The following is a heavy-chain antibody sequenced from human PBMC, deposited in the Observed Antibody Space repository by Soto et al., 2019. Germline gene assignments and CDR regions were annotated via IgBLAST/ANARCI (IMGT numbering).Heavy chain of an antibody. J-gene: IGHJ4*02. Sequence: PXETLSLTCAFSVDSVSNDNYYCSWIRQPPWKGLEWIGYIYYSGTTNYNSYLKSRLSLSVDMSKNQFSLKLASVTAADTAVYFCAISKRGRTAFTFEYWGQGALVTGSS. D-gene: IGHD3-16*01. V-gene: IGHV4-61*01. CDR3: AISKRGRTAFTFEY. CDR2: IYYSGTT. CDR1: VDSVSNDNYY.